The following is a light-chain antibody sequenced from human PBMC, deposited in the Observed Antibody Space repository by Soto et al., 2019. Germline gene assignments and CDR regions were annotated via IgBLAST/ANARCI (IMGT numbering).Light chain of an antibody. CDR1: SSDVGGYNY. J-gene: IGLJ1*01. V-gene: IGLV2-11*01. CDR3: CSCAGSPRYV. Sequence: QSALTQPRSVSGSPGQSVTISCTGTSSDVGGYNYVSWYQQHPGKAPKVMIYDVSERPSGVPDRFSGSKSGNTASLTISGLQAEVGADYYCCSCAGSPRYVPGTGTKLTVL. CDR2: DVS.